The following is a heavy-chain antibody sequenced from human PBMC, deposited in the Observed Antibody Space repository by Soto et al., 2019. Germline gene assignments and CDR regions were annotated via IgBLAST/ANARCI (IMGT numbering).Heavy chain of an antibody. CDR3: AREYCSGGSCYGDAFDI. J-gene: IGHJ3*02. CDR1: GFIFSDYY. V-gene: IGHV3-11*05. D-gene: IGHD2-15*01. Sequence: SGGSLRLSCAASGFIFSDYYMSWIRQAPGKGLEWVSYISSSSSYTNYADSVKGRFTISRDNAKNSLYLQMNSLRAEDTAVYYCAREYCSGGSCYGDAFDIWGQGTMVTVSS. CDR2: ISSSSSYT.